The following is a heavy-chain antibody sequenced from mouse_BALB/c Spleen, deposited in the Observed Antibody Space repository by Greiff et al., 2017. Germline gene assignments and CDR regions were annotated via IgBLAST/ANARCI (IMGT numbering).Heavy chain of an antibody. CDR2: ISSGSSTI. V-gene: IGHV5-17*02. J-gene: IGHJ2*01. Sequence: EVHLVESGGGLVQPGGSRKLSCAASGFTFSSFGMHWVRQAPEKGLEWVAYISSGSSTIYYADTVKGRFTISRDNPKNTLFLQMTSLRSEDTAMYYCARRVVATPYYFDYWGQGTTLTVSS. CDR1: GFTFSSFG. D-gene: IGHD1-1*01. CDR3: ARRVVATPYYFDY.